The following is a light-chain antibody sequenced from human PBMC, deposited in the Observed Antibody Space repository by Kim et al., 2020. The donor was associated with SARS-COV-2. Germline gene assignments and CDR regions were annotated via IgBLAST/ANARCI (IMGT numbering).Light chain of an antibody. CDR1: KLGEKY. J-gene: IGLJ2*01. V-gene: IGLV3-1*01. Sequence: LSPGQTASLTCSGDKLGEKYVCWYQQRPGQPPVVVIYQDTNRPSGIPERFSGSNSGNTATLTISGTQAMDEADYYCQVWDSTTTVFGGGTQLTVL. CDR3: QVWDSTTTV. CDR2: QDT.